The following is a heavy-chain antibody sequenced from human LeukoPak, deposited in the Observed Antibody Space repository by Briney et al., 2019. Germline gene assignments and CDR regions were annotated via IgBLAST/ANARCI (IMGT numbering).Heavy chain of an antibody. Sequence: SQTLSLTCTVSGGSISSGGYYWSWIRQHPGKGLEWIGYIYYSGSTYYSPSLKSRVTISVDRPKNHFSLRLSSVTAADTAVYYCARGGGGYTLYSFDYWGQGALVTVSS. CDR2: IYYSGST. CDR3: ARGGGGYTLYSFDY. J-gene: IGHJ4*02. D-gene: IGHD3-22*01. CDR1: GGSISSGGYY. V-gene: IGHV4-30-4*08.